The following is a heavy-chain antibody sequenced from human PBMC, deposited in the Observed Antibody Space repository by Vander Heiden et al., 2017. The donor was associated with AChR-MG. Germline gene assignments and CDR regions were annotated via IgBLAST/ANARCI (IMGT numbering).Heavy chain of an antibody. Sequence: QVQLVESGGGVVQPGRSLRLSCAASGFTFSSHAMHWVRQAPGKGLEWVAVISYDGSNKYYADSVKGRFTISRDNSKNTLYLQMNSLRAEDTAVYYCARARASKCYFDYWGQGTLVTVSS. J-gene: IGHJ4*02. CDR2: ISYDGSNK. CDR3: ARARASKCYFDY. CDR1: GFTFSSHA. V-gene: IGHV3-30-3*01.